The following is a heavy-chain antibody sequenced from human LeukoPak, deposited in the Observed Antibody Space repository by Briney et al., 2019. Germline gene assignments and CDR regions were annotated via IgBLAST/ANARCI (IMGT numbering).Heavy chain of an antibody. Sequence: SETLSLTCTVSGGSISSYYWSWIRQPPGKGLEWIGYIYYSGSTNYNPSLKSRVTISVDTSKNQFSLKLSSVTAADTAVYYCARALEGYCSGGSCFWFDPWGQGTLVTVSS. CDR3: ARALEGYCSGGSCFWFDP. CDR2: IYYSGST. CDR1: GGSISSYY. D-gene: IGHD2-15*01. J-gene: IGHJ5*02. V-gene: IGHV4-59*01.